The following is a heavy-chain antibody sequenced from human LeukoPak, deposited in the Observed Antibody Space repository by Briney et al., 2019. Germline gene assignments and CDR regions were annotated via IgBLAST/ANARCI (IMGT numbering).Heavy chain of an antibody. D-gene: IGHD4-17*01. CDR2: IYTSGST. Sequence: SETLSLTCTVSGGSISSYYWSWIRQPPGKGLEWIGYIYTSGSTNYNPSLKSRVTISVDTSKNQFSLKLTSVTAADTAVYYCARDLVTVTKGFDIWGQGTMVSVSS. CDR1: GGSISSYY. CDR3: ARDLVTVTKGFDI. J-gene: IGHJ3*02. V-gene: IGHV4-59*01.